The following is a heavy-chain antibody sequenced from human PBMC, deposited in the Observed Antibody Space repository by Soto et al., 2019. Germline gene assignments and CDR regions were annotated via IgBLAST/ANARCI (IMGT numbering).Heavy chain of an antibody. V-gene: IGHV4-31*03. CDR1: GGSISSGGYY. Sequence: QVQLQESGPGLVKPSQTLSLTCTVSGGSISSGGYYWSWIRQHPGKGLEWIGYIYYSGSTYYNPSLKSRVTKSLDTSTNQFSLKLSSVTAADTAVYYCARSGYSYGPNPLLYWGQGTLVTVSS. CDR2: IYYSGST. CDR3: ARSGYSYGPNPLLY. D-gene: IGHD5-18*01. J-gene: IGHJ4*02.